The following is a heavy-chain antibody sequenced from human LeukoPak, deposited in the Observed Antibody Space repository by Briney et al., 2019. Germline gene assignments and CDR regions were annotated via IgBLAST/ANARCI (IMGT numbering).Heavy chain of an antibody. J-gene: IGHJ5*02. D-gene: IGHD3-22*01. V-gene: IGHV4-30-2*01. CDR3: AREVGYYYDSSGYYYDNWFDP. CDR2: IYHSGST. CDR1: GGSISSGGYS. Sequence: SETLSLTCAVSGGSISSGGYSWSWIRQPPGKGLEWIGYIYHSGSTYYNPSLKSRDAISVDRSKNQFSLKLSSVTAADTAVYYCAREVGYYYDSSGYYYDNWFDPWGQGTLVTVSS.